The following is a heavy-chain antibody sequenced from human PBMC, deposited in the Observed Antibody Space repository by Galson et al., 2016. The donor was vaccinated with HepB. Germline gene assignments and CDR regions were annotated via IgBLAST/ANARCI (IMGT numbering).Heavy chain of an antibody. Sequence: ETLSLTCTVSGGSISSSSYYWGWIRQPPGKGLEWIGSMYYSGSTYYNPSLKSRVTISVDKSKNQFSLKLSSVTAADTAVYYCARGNYSAFDIWGQGTMVTVAS. CDR2: MYYSGST. J-gene: IGHJ3*02. V-gene: IGHV4-39*01. CDR3: ARGNYSAFDI. D-gene: IGHD3-10*01. CDR1: GGSISSSSYY.